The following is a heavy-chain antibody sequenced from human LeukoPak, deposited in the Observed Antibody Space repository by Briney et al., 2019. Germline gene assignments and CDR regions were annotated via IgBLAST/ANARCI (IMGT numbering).Heavy chain of an antibody. D-gene: IGHD3-3*01. J-gene: IGHJ6*03. CDR1: GGTFSSYA. CDR2: IIPIFGTA. CDR3: ARGPLEWFLWEPYYMDV. Sequence: SVKVSCKASGGTFSSYAISWVRQAPGQGLEWMGGIIPIFGTANYAQKFQGRVTITADESTSTAYMELSSLRSEDTAVYYCARGPLEWFLWEPYYMDVWSKGTTATVSS. V-gene: IGHV1-69*13.